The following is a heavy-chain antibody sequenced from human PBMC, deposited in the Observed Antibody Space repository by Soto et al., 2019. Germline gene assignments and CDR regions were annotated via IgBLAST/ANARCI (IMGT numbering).Heavy chain of an antibody. Sequence: SVRGSCTASGGTFNSYAIRWVRQALVQGLEWMGWIIPIFGTVNYAQKFQGRVTITADESTSTAYMELSSLRSEDTAVYYCARPDSSGYYLDAFDIWGQGTMVTVSS. CDR1: GGTFNSYA. CDR3: ARPDSSGYYLDAFDI. D-gene: IGHD3-22*01. J-gene: IGHJ3*02. V-gene: IGHV1-69*01. CDR2: IIPIFGTV.